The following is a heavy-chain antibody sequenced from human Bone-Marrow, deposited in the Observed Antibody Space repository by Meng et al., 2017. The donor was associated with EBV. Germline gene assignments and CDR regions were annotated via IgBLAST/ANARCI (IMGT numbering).Heavy chain of an antibody. CDR2: LIPLSDAP. Sequence: VTVGQSGAEGKKPGSSVKVSCKPSGGTFRSDAIIWVRQAPGQGLEWMGGLIPLSDAPHYAQKFQGRVTITADESTSTHYLDLSGLRAEDTAVYYCASESGRGFTPDYWGQGTLVTVSS. CDR3: ASESGRGFTPDY. V-gene: IGHV1-69*01. CDR1: GGTFRSDA. J-gene: IGHJ4*02. D-gene: IGHD3-10*01.